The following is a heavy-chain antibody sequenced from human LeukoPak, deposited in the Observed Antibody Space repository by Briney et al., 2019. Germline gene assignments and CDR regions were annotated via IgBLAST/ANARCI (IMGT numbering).Heavy chain of an antibody. Sequence: SVKVSCKASGGTFSSYAISWVRQAPGQGLEWMGGIIPIFGTANYAQKFQGRVTITADESTSTAYMELSSLRSEDTAVYYCARAPQRFLEWFHFDYWGQGTLVTVSS. J-gene: IGHJ4*02. D-gene: IGHD3-3*01. CDR2: IIPIFGTA. V-gene: IGHV1-69*13. CDR3: ARAPQRFLEWFHFDY. CDR1: GGTFSSYA.